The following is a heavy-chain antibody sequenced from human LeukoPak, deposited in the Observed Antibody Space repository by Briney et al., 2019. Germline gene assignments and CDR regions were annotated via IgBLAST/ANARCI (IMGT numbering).Heavy chain of an antibody. CDR3: VKGACSSGCSGNY. J-gene: IGHJ4*02. V-gene: IGHV3-23*01. D-gene: IGHD6-19*01. CDR2: ITDNYNT. CDR1: GIMFSDSA. Sequence: GGSLRLSCAASGIMFSDSAMYWARQAPGKGLECVAVITDNYNTYYGDSVKGRFTVSRDNSKKTLYLQMNSLRVDDTALYHCVKGACSSGCSGNYWGQGTRVIVSS.